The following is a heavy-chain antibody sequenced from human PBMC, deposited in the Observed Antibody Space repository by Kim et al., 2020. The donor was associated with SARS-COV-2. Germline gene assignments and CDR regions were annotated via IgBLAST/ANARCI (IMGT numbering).Heavy chain of an antibody. CDR2: NT. D-gene: IGHD6-6*01. CDR3: ASSSQDYFDY. V-gene: IGHV1-3*01. Sequence: NTKYSQKFQGRVTITRDTSASTAYMELSSLRSEDTAVYYCASSSQDYFDYWGQGTLVTVSS. J-gene: IGHJ4*02.